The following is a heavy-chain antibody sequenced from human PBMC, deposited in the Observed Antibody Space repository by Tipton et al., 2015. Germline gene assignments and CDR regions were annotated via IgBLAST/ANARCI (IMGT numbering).Heavy chain of an antibody. Sequence: TLSLTCTVSGGSISSSSYYWGWIRQPPGKGLEWIGTIYSSGNIYYNPSLESRVSISVDTSKNQFSLKLSSVTAADTAVYFCAREGGYSYGGPYYYAMDVWGQGTMVTVSS. CDR1: GGSISSSSYY. J-gene: IGHJ6*02. CDR3: AREGGYSYGGPYYYAMDV. D-gene: IGHD5-18*01. V-gene: IGHV4-39*07. CDR2: IYSSGNI.